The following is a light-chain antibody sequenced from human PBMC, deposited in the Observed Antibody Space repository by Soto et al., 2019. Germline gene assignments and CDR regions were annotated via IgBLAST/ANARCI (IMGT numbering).Light chain of an antibody. CDR2: DVS. J-gene: IGKJ5*01. Sequence: EIVLTQSPATLSLSPGERVTLSRRASQSVSNSLARYQQKPGQPPRLLIYDVSTRATAIPARFSGSGSATEFTLTISSLQSEDFAVYYCQQYNNWPITFGQGTRLEIK. CDR3: QQYNNWPIT. V-gene: IGKV3-15*01. CDR1: QSVSNS.